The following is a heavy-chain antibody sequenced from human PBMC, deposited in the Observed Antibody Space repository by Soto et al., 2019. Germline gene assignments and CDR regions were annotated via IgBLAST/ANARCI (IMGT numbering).Heavy chain of an antibody. CDR1: GYSFTSYW. D-gene: IGHD3-16*02. J-gene: IGHJ3*02. CDR2: IDPSDSYT. CDR3: ARMDYVWGSYRLGAFDI. Sequence: PGESLKISCKGSGYSFTSYWISWVRQMPGKGLEWMGRIDPSDSYTNYSPSFQGHVTISADKSISTAYLQWSSLKASDTAMYYCARMDYVWGSYRLGAFDICGQGTMVTVSS. V-gene: IGHV5-10-1*01.